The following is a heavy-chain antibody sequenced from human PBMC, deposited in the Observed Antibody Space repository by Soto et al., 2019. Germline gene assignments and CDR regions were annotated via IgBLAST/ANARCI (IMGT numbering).Heavy chain of an antibody. CDR3: VRFLPPPYSDALTDYTDPFDY. CDR1: GYSISSSNW. D-gene: IGHD3-9*01. CDR2: IYYSGTT. V-gene: IGHV4-28*01. Sequence: SETLSLTCAVSGYSISSSNWWGWIRQPPGKGLEWIGYIYYSGTTYYNPSLKSRVTMSVDTSKSQFSLKLSSVTAADTAVYYCVRFLPPPYSDALTDYTDPFDYWGQGTLVT. J-gene: IGHJ4*02.